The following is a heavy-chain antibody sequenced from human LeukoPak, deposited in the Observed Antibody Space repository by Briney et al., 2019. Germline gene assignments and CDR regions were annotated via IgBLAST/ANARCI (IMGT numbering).Heavy chain of an antibody. D-gene: IGHD4-17*01. J-gene: IGHJ5*02. V-gene: IGHV4-34*01. CDR2: INHSGST. CDR3: ARFGRKMTAVKRGPNWFDP. Sequence: SETLSLTCAVYGGSFSGYYWSWIRQPPGKGLEWIGEINHSGSTNYNPALTSRVTISVDTSTNQFSLKLSSVTAADTAVYYCARFGRKMTAVKRGPNWFDPWGQGTLVTVSS. CDR1: GGSFSGYY.